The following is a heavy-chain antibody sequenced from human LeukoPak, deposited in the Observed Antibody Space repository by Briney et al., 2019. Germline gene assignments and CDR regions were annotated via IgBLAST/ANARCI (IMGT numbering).Heavy chain of an antibody. J-gene: IGHJ5*02. CDR2: IYVDGRTT. V-gene: IGHV3-74*01. CDR1: GFTFSNYW. Sequence: GGSLRLSCVASGFTFSNYWMHWVRQPPGKGLVWVSRIYVDGRTTNYADSVKGRFTVSRDNAKNTVYLEMNSLSVEDTATYYCIRDFRSADLWGQGTLVTVTS. CDR3: IRDFRSADL.